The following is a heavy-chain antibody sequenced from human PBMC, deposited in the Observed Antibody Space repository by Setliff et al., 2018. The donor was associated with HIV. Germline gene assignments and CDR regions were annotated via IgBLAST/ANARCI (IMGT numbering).Heavy chain of an antibody. CDR3: ARRGDYYYYYAMDF. CDR1: GFIFDDYA. CDR2: IRKKAHGGTT. D-gene: IGHD3-10*01. J-gene: IGHJ6*02. V-gene: IGHV3-49*04. Sequence: PGGSLRLSCATSGFIFDDYAINWVRQAPGKGLEWVGFIRKKAHGGTTEYAASVKHRFTIPRDDSKSIAYLQMNSLETEDTAVYYCARRGDYYYYYAMDFWGQGTTVTVSS.